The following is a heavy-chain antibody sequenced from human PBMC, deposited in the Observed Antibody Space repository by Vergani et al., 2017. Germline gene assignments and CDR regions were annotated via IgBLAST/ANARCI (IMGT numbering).Heavy chain of an antibody. V-gene: IGHV3-23*01. D-gene: IGHD3-10*01. J-gene: IGHJ4*02. CDR1: GGSISSGGYY. Sequence: VQLQESGPGLVKPSQTLSLTCTVSGGSISSGGYYWSWVRQAPGKGLEWVSAISGSGGSTYYADSVKGRFTISRDNSKNTLYLQMNSLRAEDTAVYYCAKGRITMVRGVIHFDYWGQGTLVTVSS. CDR2: ISGSGGST. CDR3: AKGRITMVRGVIHFDY.